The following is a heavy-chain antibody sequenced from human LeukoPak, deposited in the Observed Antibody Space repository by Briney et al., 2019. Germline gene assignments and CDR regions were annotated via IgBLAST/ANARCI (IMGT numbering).Heavy chain of an antibody. D-gene: IGHD3-9*01. V-gene: IGHV3-23*01. CDR1: GFTFSSYA. Sequence: PGGSLRLSCAASGFTFSSYAMSWVRQAPGKGLGWVSAISGSGGSTYYADSGEGWFTISRDNSKNTLYLQMNSLRAEDTAVYYCAKDLPTPAYYDILTGYFPQYYYYYGMDVWGQGTTVTVSS. CDR2: ISGSGGST. J-gene: IGHJ6*02. CDR3: AKDLPTPAYYDILTGYFPQYYYYYGMDV.